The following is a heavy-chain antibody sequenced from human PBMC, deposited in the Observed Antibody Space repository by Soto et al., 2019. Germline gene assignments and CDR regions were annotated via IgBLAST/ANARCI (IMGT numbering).Heavy chain of an antibody. D-gene: IGHD3-9*01. Sequence: EPLSLTWAVYGVNFIGYYWSWIRQPPGKGLEWIGEINHSGSTNYNPSLKSRVTISVDTSKNQFSLKLSSVTAADTAVYYCARVSTGGLDYWGQGTLVTGSS. CDR2: INHSGST. J-gene: IGHJ4*02. CDR3: ARVSTGGLDY. V-gene: IGHV4-34*01. CDR1: GVNFIGYY.